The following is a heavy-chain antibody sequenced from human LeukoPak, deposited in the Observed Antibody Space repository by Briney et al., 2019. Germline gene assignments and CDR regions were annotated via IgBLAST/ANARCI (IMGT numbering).Heavy chain of an antibody. J-gene: IGHJ6*02. Sequence: GGSLRLSCAASGFTFSDYGMHWVRQAPGKGLEWVAVMTYDGSNEYYADSVKGRFTISRDNSKNTLHLQMNSLRAEDTAVYYCAKVHHNFLYGMDVWGQGTTVTVSS. V-gene: IGHV3-30*18. CDR2: MTYDGSNE. D-gene: IGHD3-3*01. CDR1: GFTFSDYG. CDR3: AKVHHNFLYGMDV.